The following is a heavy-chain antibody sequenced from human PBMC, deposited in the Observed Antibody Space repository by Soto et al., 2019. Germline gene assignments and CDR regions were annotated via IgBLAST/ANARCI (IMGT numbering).Heavy chain of an antibody. CDR3: ARYDSGGGETLGIDP. V-gene: IGHV4-30-4*01. CDR2: IYYSGST. Sequence: QVQLQESGPGLVKPSQTLSLTCTVSGGSISSGDYYWSWIRQPPGKGLEWIGNIYYSGSTYSNPSLTSRVTLSLDTSKNQFSLKLSSVTAADTAVYYCARYDSGGGETLGIDPWGQGTLVTVSS. D-gene: IGHD7-27*01. CDR1: GGSISSGDYY. J-gene: IGHJ5*02.